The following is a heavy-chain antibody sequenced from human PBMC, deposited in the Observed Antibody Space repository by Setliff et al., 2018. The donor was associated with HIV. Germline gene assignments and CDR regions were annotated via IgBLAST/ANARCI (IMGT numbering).Heavy chain of an antibody. CDR1: GGSINTYY. V-gene: IGHV4-59*12. J-gene: IGHJ4*02. CDR2: IYYSGST. Sequence: PSETLSLTCTVSGGSINTYYWSWIRQPPGQGLEWIGFIYYSGSTNYSPSLKSRVTISVDSSKNQFSLKLTSVTAADTAVYYCAREPDSIPYDYWGQGTLVTVSS. D-gene: IGHD4-4*01. CDR3: AREPDSIPYDY.